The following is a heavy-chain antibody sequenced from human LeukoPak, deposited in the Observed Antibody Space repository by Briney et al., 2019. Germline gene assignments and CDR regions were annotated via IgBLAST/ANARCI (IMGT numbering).Heavy chain of an antibody. CDR1: GGSFSGYY. CDR2: INHSGSA. J-gene: IGHJ4*02. CDR3: ARGQGTVTTH. D-gene: IGHD4-17*01. V-gene: IGHV4-34*01. Sequence: SETLSLTCAVSGGSFSGYYWTWIRQPPGKGLEWIGEINHSGSANYNPSLKSRVTISLDTSKNQFSLKLSSVTAADTAVYYCARGQGTVTTHWGQGALVTVSS.